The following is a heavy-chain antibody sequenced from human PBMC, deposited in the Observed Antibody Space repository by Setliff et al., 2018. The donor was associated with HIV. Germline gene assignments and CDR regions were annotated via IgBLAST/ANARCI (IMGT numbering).Heavy chain of an antibody. CDR2: IYYSGST. Sequence: PSETLSLTCTVSGGSISSGDYYWSWIRQPPGKGLEWIGNIYYSGSTYYNPSLKSRVTISVDTSKNQFSLRLNSVTAADTAIYYCTRRGADSYYPRPLDVWGKGTTVTVSS. CDR3: TRRGADSYYPRPLDV. V-gene: IGHV4-30-4*02. J-gene: IGHJ6*04. D-gene: IGHD3-10*01. CDR1: GGSISSGDYY.